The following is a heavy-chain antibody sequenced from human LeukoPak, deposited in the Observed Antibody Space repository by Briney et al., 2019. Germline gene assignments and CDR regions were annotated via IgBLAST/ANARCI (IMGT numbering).Heavy chain of an antibody. CDR2: ISYDGSNK. CDR3: ARGVGAPSSSDY. Sequence: GGSLRLSCAASGFTFSSYAMHWVRQAPGKGLEWVAVISYDGSNKYYADSVKGRFTISRDNSKNTLYLQMSSLRAEDTAVYYCARGVGAPSSSDYWGQGTLVTVSS. D-gene: IGHD1-26*01. CDR1: GFTFSSYA. J-gene: IGHJ4*02. V-gene: IGHV3-30*04.